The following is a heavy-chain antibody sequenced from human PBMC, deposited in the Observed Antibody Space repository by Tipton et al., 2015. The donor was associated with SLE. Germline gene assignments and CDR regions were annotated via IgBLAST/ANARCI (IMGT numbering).Heavy chain of an antibody. D-gene: IGHD4-17*01. CDR2: IYYTGNT. CDR1: GGSITSHY. CDR3: ARAQHGDYADY. J-gene: IGHJ4*02. Sequence: TLSLTCTVSGGSITSHYWSWIRQPPGKGLEWIGYIYYTGNTNYNPSLKSRVTVSVDTSKNQFSLKLTSVTAADTAVYYCARAQHGDYADYWGQGTLFTVSS. V-gene: IGHV4-59*11.